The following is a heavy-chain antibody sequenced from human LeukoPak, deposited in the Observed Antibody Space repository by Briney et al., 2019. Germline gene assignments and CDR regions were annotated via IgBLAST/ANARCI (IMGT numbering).Heavy chain of an antibody. CDR1: RFTFSSYW. CDR3: TRDGGTGHY. J-gene: IGHJ4*02. V-gene: IGHV3-74*01. CDR2: INGEGSSA. D-gene: IGHD1-1*01. Sequence: GGSLRLSCAASRFTFSSYWMHWVRQAPGKGLLWVSRINGEGSSAYYADSVKGRFTVSRDNANNTLYLQMNSLRDEDSAVYYCTRDGGTGHYWGQGTLVTVSS.